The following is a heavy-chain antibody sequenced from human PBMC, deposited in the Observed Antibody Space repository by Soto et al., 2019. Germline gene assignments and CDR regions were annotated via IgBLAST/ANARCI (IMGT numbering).Heavy chain of an antibody. CDR2: IYWNDDK. J-gene: IGHJ4*02. CDR3: AHSDSSSRLDYFDY. V-gene: IGHV2-5*01. D-gene: IGHD6-6*01. Sequence: QITLKESGPTLVKPTQTLTLTCTFSGFSLSTSGVGVGWIRQPPGKALEWLALIYWNDDKRYSPSLKSRLTITKDTCKNQVVLTMTNMDPVDTATYYCAHSDSSSRLDYFDYWGQGTLVTVSS. CDR1: GFSLSTSGVG.